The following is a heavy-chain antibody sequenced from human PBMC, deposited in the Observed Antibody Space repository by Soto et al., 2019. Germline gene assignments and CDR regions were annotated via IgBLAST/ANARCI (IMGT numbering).Heavy chain of an antibody. J-gene: IGHJ2*01. CDR2: IWFDGSKK. D-gene: IGHD5-12*01. Sequence: QVQLAESGGGVVQPGRSLRLSCAASGFMFSNYGMHWVRQAPGKGLEWVAVIWFDGSKKYYADSVEGRFTISRDNSKNTLYLQVNSLRAEDTAVYYCARDGQGMATITYWCIDLWGRGTLITVSS. CDR3: ARDGQGMATITYWCIDL. V-gene: IGHV3-33*01. CDR1: GFMFSNYG.